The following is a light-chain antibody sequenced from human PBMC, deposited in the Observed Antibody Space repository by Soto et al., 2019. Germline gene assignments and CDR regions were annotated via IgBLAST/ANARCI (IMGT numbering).Light chain of an antibody. J-gene: IGKJ5*01. V-gene: IGKV3-20*01. CDR2: GAS. CDR3: QQYGSTPPSIT. Sequence: IVLSQFPGTLSLSPGERATLSCRASQSVSSSYLAWYQQKPGQAPRLLIYGASRRATGFPDRFSGSGSGTDFTLTISRLEPEDFAVYYCQQYGSTPPSITFGQGTRLAI. CDR1: QSVSSSY.